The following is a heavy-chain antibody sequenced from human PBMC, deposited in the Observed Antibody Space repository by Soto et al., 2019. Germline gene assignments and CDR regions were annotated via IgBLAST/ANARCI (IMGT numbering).Heavy chain of an antibody. CDR2: ISYDGSNK. J-gene: IGHJ6*02. D-gene: IGHD1-7*01. V-gene: IGHV3-30*18. Sequence: QVQLVESGGGVVQPGRSLRLSCAASGFTFSGYGMHWVRQAPGKGLEWVAVISYDGSNKYYADSVKGRFTISRDNSKNTLYLQMNSLRAEDTAVYYCAKDRGRTGTTYYYYGMDVWGQGTTVTVSS. CDR3: AKDRGRTGTTYYYYGMDV. CDR1: GFTFSGYG.